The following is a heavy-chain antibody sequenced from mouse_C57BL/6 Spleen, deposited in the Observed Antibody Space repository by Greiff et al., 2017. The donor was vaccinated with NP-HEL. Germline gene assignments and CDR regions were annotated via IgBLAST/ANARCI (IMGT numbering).Heavy chain of an antibody. CDR1: GYTFTSYG. CDR2: IYPRSGNT. D-gene: IGHD1-1*01. CDR3: ARLNYYGSMDY. J-gene: IGHJ4*01. V-gene: IGHV1-81*01. Sequence: QVQLQQSGAELARPGASVKLSCKASGYTFTSYGISWVKQRTGQGLEWIGEIYPRSGNTYYNEKFKGKATLTADQSSSTAYMELRSLTSEDSAVYFCARLNYYGSMDYWGQGTSVTVSS.